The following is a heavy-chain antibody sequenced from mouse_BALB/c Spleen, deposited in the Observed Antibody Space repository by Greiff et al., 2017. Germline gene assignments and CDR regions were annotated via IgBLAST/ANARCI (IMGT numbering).Heavy chain of an antibody. CDR3: TTLLRRRGVYWYFDV. D-gene: IGHD1-2*01. Sequence: VQLQQPGAELVKPGASVKLSCKASGYTFTSYYMYWVKQRPGQGLEWIGGINPSNGGTNFNEKFKSKATLTVDKSSSTAYMQLSSLTSEDSAVYYCTTLLRRRGVYWYFDVWGAGTTVTVSS. V-gene: IGHV1S81*02. CDR2: INPSNGGT. J-gene: IGHJ1*01. CDR1: GYTFTSYY.